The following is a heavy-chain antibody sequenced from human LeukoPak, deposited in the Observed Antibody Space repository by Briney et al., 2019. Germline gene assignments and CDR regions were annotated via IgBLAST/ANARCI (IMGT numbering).Heavy chain of an antibody. CDR2: IYTDGST. CDR3: ARSLGARGDY. CDR1: GFTVSRDY. Sequence: GGSLRLSCAASGFTVSRDYMSWVRQAPGRGLEWVSVIYTDGSTYYADSVTGRFTISRDNSKNTLYLQMNNLRAEDTAVYYCARSLGARGDYWGQGTLVTVSS. V-gene: IGHV3-53*01. D-gene: IGHD1-26*01. J-gene: IGHJ4*02.